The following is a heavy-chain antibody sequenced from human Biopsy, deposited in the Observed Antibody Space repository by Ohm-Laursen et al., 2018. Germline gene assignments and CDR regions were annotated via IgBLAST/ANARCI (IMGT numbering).Heavy chain of an antibody. CDR2: INVYSNKK. D-gene: IGHD1-14*01. J-gene: IGHJ6*02. Sequence: SLRLSCAASEFTFSGYSMNWVRQAPGRGLEWVSYINVYSNKKYYADSVKGRFIVSRDNDKNSLYLQMNSLRAEDTAVYHCARSPGRDRMDVWGQGTTDIVSS. CDR1: EFTFSGYS. CDR3: ARSPGRDRMDV. V-gene: IGHV3-48*04.